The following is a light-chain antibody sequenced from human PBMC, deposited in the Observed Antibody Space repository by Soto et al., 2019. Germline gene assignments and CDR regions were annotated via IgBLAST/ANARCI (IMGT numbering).Light chain of an antibody. Sequence: QSVLTQPASVSGSPGQSITISCTGTSSDIGGYNFVSWYHQHPGKAPKLMIYEVSNRPSGVSDRFSGSKSGNTASLTISGLQAEDEADSYCSSYTTSSTVVFGTGTKVTVL. V-gene: IGLV2-14*01. J-gene: IGLJ1*01. CDR1: SSDIGGYNF. CDR2: EVS. CDR3: SSYTTSSTVV.